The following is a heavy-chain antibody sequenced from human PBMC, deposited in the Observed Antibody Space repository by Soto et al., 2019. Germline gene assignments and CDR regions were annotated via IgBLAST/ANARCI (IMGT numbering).Heavy chain of an antibody. J-gene: IGHJ4*02. CDR2: ISHSGLT. CDR3: ARGWDANS. V-gene: IGHV4-61*01. D-gene: IGHD3-22*01. CDR1: GASVSSGNQY. Sequence: QVQMQESGPGLVKPSETLSLTCTVSGASVSSGNQYWSWIRQPPGKGLEWIGYISHSGLTNYNPSLKSRVSISADTSRNQLSLKVSSVTAADTAVYYCARGWDANSWGQGTLVTVSS.